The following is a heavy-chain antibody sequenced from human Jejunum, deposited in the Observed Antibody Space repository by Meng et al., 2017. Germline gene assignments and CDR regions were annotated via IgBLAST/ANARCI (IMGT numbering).Heavy chain of an antibody. J-gene: IGHJ5*02. V-gene: IGHV4-34*01. Sequence: SETLSLTCTVYGGSFIDYYWSWIRQPPGKGLEWIGEINESGRTNYNPSLKSWVTVSADTSKNQFSLKMTSVTAADTSVYYCARAGYGLGKRWFDPWGQGTLVTVSS. CDR1: GGSFIDYY. D-gene: IGHD3-10*01. CDR2: INESGRT. CDR3: ARAGYGLGKRWFDP.